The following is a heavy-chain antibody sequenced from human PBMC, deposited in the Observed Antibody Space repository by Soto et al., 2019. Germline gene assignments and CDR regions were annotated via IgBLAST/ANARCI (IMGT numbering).Heavy chain of an antibody. CDR3: ARDGIIGTNSYLYS. CDR2: INTNNAGT. J-gene: IGHJ4*02. D-gene: IGHD2-8*01. CDR1: GYIFTGYY. V-gene: IGHV1-2*02. Sequence: QVRLVQSGAEVKKPGASVKVSCKASGYIFTGYYMHWVRQAPGQGLECMGWINTNNAGTNCAQKFQGGVTMTRDTSITTAYMELSSLTSDDTAIYYCARDGIIGTNSYLYSRGQVTLVTVSS.